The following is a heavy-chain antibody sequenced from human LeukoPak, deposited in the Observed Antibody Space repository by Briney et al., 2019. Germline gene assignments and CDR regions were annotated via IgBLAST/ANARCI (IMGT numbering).Heavy chain of an antibody. CDR3: TTDGAD. V-gene: IGHV3-7*01. CDR2: IHPDGNEK. J-gene: IGHJ4*02. CDR1: GFTFRNYW. Sequence: GGSLRLSCAASGFTFRNYWMSWVRQAAGKGLEWLANIHPDGNEKYHVGSVKGRFTISRDNAKNSLYLQMSSLRAEDTAVYYCTTDGADWGQGALVTVSS.